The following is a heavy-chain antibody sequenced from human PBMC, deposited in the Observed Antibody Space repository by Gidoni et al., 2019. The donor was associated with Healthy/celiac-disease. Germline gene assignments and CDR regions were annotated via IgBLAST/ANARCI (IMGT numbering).Heavy chain of an antibody. Sequence: QVQLVESGGGVVQPGRAPGPSCAAPGFTFSSYAMHWVRQAPGKGPECVAVISYDGSNTYYANSVKGRFTNSRDNSKNTLYLQMNSLRAEDTAVYYCARTASGSVDAFAIWGQGTMVTVSS. V-gene: IGHV3-30*16. CDR1: GFTFSSYA. CDR3: ARTASGSVDAFAI. J-gene: IGHJ3*02. CDR2: ISYDGSNT. D-gene: IGHD1-26*01.